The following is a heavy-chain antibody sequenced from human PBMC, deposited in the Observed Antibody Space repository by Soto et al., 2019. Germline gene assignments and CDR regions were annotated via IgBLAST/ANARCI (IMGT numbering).Heavy chain of an antibody. D-gene: IGHD3-22*01. Sequence: ASVKVSCNASGYTFTSYYMHLVRQAPGQGLEWMGIINPSGGSTSYAQKFQGRVTVTRDTSTSTVYMELSSLRSEDTAVYYCARDHRYYDSSGYYYPIGYWGQGTLVTVSS. CDR3: ARDHRYYDSSGYYYPIGY. J-gene: IGHJ4*02. CDR2: INPSGGST. CDR1: GYTFTSYY. V-gene: IGHV1-46*01.